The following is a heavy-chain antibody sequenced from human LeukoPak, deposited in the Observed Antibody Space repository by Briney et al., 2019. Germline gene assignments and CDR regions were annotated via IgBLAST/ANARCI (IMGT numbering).Heavy chain of an antibody. Sequence: PGGSLRLSCAASGFTFDDYAMHWVRQAPGKGLEWVSGISWNSGSIGYADSVKGRFTISRDNAKNSLYLQMNSLRAEDMALYYCAKDMRGGDIVVVPAAIGAFDIWGQGTMVTVSS. CDR1: GFTFDDYA. V-gene: IGHV3-9*03. J-gene: IGHJ3*02. CDR2: ISWNSGSI. CDR3: AKDMRGGDIVVVPAAIGAFDI. D-gene: IGHD2-2*01.